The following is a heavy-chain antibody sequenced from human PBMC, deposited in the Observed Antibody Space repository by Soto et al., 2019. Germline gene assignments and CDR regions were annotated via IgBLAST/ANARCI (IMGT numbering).Heavy chain of an antibody. J-gene: IGHJ6*03. CDR2: ISAYNGNT. D-gene: IGHD3-10*01. CDR3: ARGNYGSGSYYSPYYYYYMDV. V-gene: IGHV1-18*01. CDR1: GYTFTSYG. Sequence: GASVKVSCKASGYTFTSYGISWVRQAPGQGLEWMGWISAYNGNTNYAQKLQGRVTMTTDTSTSTAYMELRSLRSDDTAVYYCARGNYGSGSYYSPYYYYYMDVWGKGTTVTVSS.